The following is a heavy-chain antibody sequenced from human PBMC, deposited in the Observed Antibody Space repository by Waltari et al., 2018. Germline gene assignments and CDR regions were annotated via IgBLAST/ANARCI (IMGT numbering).Heavy chain of an antibody. V-gene: IGHV3-33*01. CDR2: ILYDGSNK. CDR1: GFSFSNYG. J-gene: IGHJ3*02. D-gene: IGHD3-16*02. CDR3: ARDPIWGNYRNDAFDI. Sequence: QVQVVESGGGVVQPGTSLRLSCVASGFSFSNYGLHWVRQAPGKGLEWVGVILYDGSNKYYADSGKCRFTISRDNSKNTLYLQMNSLRVEDTAVYYCARDPIWGNYRNDAFDIWGQGTMVAVSS.